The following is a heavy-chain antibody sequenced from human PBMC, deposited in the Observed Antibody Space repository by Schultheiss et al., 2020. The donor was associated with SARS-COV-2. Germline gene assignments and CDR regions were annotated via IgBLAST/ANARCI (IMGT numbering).Heavy chain of an antibody. CDR2: IYYSGST. Sequence: SETLSLTCTVSGGSISSGGYYWSWIRQHPGKGLEWIGYIYYSGSTYYNPSLKSLVTISEDTSKNQFSLKLSSVTAADTAVYYCARATVTLAFDYWGQGTLVTVSS. D-gene: IGHD4-17*01. V-gene: IGHV4-31*01. J-gene: IGHJ4*02. CDR3: ARATVTLAFDY. CDR1: GGSISSGGYY.